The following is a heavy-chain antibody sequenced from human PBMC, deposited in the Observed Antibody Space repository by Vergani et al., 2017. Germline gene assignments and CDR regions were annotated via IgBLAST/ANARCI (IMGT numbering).Heavy chain of an antibody. CDR1: GYTFTSYD. CDR2: MNPNSGNT. V-gene: IGHV1-8*01. Sequence: QLVQSGPEVKKPGTSVKVSCKASGYTFTSYDINWVRQATGQGLEWMGWMNPNSGNTGYAQKFQGRVTMTRNTSISTAYMELSSLRSEDTAVYYCARGIYYYIWGSYEYYFDYWGQGTLVTVSS. J-gene: IGHJ4*02. D-gene: IGHD3-16*01. CDR3: ARGIYYYIWGSYEYYFDY.